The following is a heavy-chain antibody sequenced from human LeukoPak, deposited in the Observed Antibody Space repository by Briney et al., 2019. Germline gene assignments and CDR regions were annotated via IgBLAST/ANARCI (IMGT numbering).Heavy chain of an antibody. CDR1: GFTFSDHY. J-gene: IGHJ4*02. CDR3: ARDPVGAGYFDY. Sequence: LRLSCAASGFTFSDHYMDWVRQAPGKGLEWVGRIYTSGSTNYNPSLKSRVTMSVDTSKNQFSLKLSSVTAADTAVYYCARDPVGAGYFDYWGQGTLVTVSS. D-gene: IGHD1-26*01. V-gene: IGHV4-4*07. CDR2: IYTSGST.